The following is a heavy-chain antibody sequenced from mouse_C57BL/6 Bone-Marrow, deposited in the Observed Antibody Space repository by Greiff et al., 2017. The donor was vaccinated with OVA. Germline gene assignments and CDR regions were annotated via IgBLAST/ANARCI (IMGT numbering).Heavy chain of an antibody. J-gene: IGHJ3*01. V-gene: IGHV14-4*01. Sequence: EVQLQQSGAELVRPGASVKLSCTASGFNIKDDYMHWVKQRPEQGLEWIGWIDPENGDTEYASKFQGKATITADTSSNTAYLQLSSLTSEDTAVYYCTTYSNYGAWFAYWGQGTLGTVSA. CDR1: GFNIKDDY. CDR3: TTYSNYGAWFAY. D-gene: IGHD2-5*01. CDR2: IDPENGDT.